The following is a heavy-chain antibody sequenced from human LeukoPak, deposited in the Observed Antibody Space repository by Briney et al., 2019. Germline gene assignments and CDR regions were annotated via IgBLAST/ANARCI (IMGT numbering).Heavy chain of an antibody. CDR3: ARDRYSSGGLDV. CDR1: GFTFSNNW. J-gene: IGHJ6*01. D-gene: IGHD3-22*01. CDR2: IKRDGSEK. V-gene: IGHV3-7*04. Sequence: GGSRRLSWAASGFTFSNNWRSWVRQAPGKGLEWVANIKRDGSEKYYVDSVKGRFTISRDNAKNSLYLQMNSLRAEDTAVYYCARDRYSSGGLDVWGQGTTVTVSS.